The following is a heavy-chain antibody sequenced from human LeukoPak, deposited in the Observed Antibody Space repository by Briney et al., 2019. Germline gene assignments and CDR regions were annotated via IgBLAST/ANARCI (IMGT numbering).Heavy chain of an antibody. CDR3: ARAPKKIGELPAAMDV. D-gene: IGHD2-2*01. CDR1: GYTLTELS. Sequence: GASVKVSCKVSGYTLTELSMHWVRQAPGKGLEWMGGFDPEDGETIYAQKFQGRDTMTEDTSTDTAYMELSSLRSEDTAVDYRARAPKKIGELPAAMDVWGKGTTVTVSS. V-gene: IGHV1-24*01. J-gene: IGHJ6*03. CDR2: FDPEDGET.